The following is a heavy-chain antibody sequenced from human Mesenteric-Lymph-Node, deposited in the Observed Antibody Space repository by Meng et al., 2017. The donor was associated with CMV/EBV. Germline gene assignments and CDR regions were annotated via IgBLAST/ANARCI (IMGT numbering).Heavy chain of an antibody. J-gene: IGHJ6*02. CDR3: AKDRASLYSSSSSYGMDV. V-gene: IGHV3-30*02. Sequence: GGSLRLSCAASGFTFTNYGMHWVRQAPGKGLEWVAFIRYDGSNKYYADSVKGRFTISRDNSKNTLYLQMNSLRAEDTAVYYCAKDRASLYSSSSSYGMDVWGQGTTVTVSS. CDR2: IRYDGSNK. D-gene: IGHD6-6*01. CDR1: GFTFTNYG.